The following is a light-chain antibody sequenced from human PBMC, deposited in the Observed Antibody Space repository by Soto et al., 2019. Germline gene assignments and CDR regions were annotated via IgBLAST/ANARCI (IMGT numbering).Light chain of an antibody. CDR1: QGIANI. V-gene: IGKV1-9*01. Sequence: IQLTQSPSSLSASVGDRVTISCRASQGIANILAWYQQKPGKAPKLLLYGASTLQSGVPSRFSGSGSGTDFTLTISSLQPEDFATYYCQQLNSFPIPFGPGTKVDIK. CDR2: GAS. CDR3: QQLNSFPIP. J-gene: IGKJ3*01.